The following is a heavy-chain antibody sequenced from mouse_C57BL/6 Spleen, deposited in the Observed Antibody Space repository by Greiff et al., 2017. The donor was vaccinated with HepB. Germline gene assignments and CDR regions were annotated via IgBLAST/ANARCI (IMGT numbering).Heavy chain of an antibody. J-gene: IGHJ4*01. CDR1: GFNIKDYY. CDR3: TLYYGNFYYAMDY. CDR2: IDPEDGDT. V-gene: IGHV14-1*01. Sequence: EVQLQQSGAELVRPGASVKLSCTASGFNIKDYYMHWVKQRPEQGLEWIGRIDPEDGDTEYAPKFQGKATMTADTSSNTAYLQLSSLTSEDTAVYYCTLYYGNFYYAMDYWGQGTSVTVSS. D-gene: IGHD2-1*01.